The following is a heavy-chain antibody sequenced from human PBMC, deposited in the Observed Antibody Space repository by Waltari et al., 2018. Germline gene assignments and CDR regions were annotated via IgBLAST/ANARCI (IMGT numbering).Heavy chain of an antibody. CDR3: ARDNSGWLFDY. CDR1: GFTFGDSR. V-gene: IGHV3-21*06. J-gene: IGHJ4*02. CDR2: ISSGTNYI. D-gene: IGHD6-19*01. Sequence: EVQLVESGGGLVKPGGSLRLSCAASGFTFGDSRMNWVRQAPGKGLEWLASISSGTNYIYYADSLRGRFTISRDNAKNSLYLEMNSLRAEDTAVYYCARDNSGWLFDYWGQGTLVTVSS.